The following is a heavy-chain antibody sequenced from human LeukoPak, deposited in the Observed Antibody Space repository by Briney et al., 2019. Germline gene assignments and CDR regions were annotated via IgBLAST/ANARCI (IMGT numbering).Heavy chain of an antibody. J-gene: IGHJ4*02. CDR2: ISSSSSYI. Sequence: MAGGSLRLSCAASGFIFSNYEMNWVRQAPGKGLEWVSSISSSSSYIYYADSVKGRFTISRDSAKNSLYLQMNSLRADDTAVYYCARAQMDYHILTGPFDSWGQGTLVTVSS. CDR3: ARAQMDYHILTGPFDS. V-gene: IGHV3-21*01. CDR1: GFIFSNYE. D-gene: IGHD3-9*01.